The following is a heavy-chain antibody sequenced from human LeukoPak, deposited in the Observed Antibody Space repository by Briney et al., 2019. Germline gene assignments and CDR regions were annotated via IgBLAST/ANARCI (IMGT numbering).Heavy chain of an antibody. CDR1: GVSIRSSSYF. CDR3: ARPVEMSAYFPH. CDR2: IYYTGNT. V-gene: IGHV4-39*01. Sequence: SETLSLTCTVSGVSIRSSSYFWAWIRQPPGKGLEWIGSIYYTGNTHNNPSLKSRVALSVDTSKNQFSLKLSSVTAADTAVYFCARPVEMSAYFPHWGQGTLVSVSS. J-gene: IGHJ1*01. D-gene: IGHD5-24*01.